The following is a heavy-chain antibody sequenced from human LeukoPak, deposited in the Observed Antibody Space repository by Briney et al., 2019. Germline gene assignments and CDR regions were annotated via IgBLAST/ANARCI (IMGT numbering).Heavy chain of an antibody. D-gene: IGHD3/OR15-3a*01. CDR1: GGSFSGYY. Sequence: SETLSLTCAVYGGSFSGYYWSWIRQPPGKGLEWIGEINHSGSTNYNPSLKSRVTISVDTSKNQFSLKLSSVTAADTAVYYCARRRGLFDYWGQGTLVTVSS. J-gene: IGHJ4*02. CDR3: ARRRGLFDY. V-gene: IGHV4-34*01. CDR2: INHSGST.